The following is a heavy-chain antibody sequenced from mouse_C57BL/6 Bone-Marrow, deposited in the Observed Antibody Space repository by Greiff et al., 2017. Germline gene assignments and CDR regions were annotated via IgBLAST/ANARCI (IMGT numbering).Heavy chain of an antibody. Sequence: VQLQQSGAELVRPGASVKLSCKASGYTFTDYYINWVKQRPGQGLEWIARIYPGSGNTYYNEKFKGKATLTAEKSSSTAYMQLSSLTSEDSAVYFDARECTTHYAMDYWGQGTSVTVSS. CDR1: GYTFTDYY. V-gene: IGHV1-76*01. J-gene: IGHJ4*01. D-gene: IGHD2-14*01. CDR2: IYPGSGNT. CDR3: ARECTTHYAMDY.